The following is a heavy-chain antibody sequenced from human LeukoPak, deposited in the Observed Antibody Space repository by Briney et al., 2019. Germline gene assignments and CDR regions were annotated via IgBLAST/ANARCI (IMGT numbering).Heavy chain of an antibody. J-gene: IGHJ4*02. CDR2: ITPYNGDT. D-gene: IGHD1-26*01. Sequence: ASVNVSCKASAYTFITYGITWVRQAPGQRLEWMGWITPYNGDTNYAQNLQDRVTMTTDTSTSTAYMELRSLRSDDTAVYFCARVAGVSYNYFNSWGQGTLVTVSS. CDR1: AYTFITYG. V-gene: IGHV1-18*01. CDR3: ARVAGVSYNYFNS.